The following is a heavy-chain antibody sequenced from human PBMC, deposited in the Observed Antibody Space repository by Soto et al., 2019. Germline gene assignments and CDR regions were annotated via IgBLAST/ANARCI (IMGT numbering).Heavy chain of an antibody. CDR1: GYSFTSYW. J-gene: IGHJ4*02. CDR3: VTNAYNYYDSSGYYYYFDY. CDR2: IDPSDSYT. Sequence: GESLKISCKGSGYSFTSYWISWVRQMPGKGLEWMGRIDPSDSYTNYSPSFQGHVTISADKSISTAYLQWSSLKASDTAMYYCVTNAYNYYDSSGYYYYFDYWGQGTLVTVSS. D-gene: IGHD3-22*01. V-gene: IGHV5-10-1*01.